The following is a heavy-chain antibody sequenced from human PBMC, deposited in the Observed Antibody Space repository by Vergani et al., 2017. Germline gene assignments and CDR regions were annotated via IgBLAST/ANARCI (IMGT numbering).Heavy chain of an antibody. D-gene: IGHD3-16*01. CDR2: IYYSGST. J-gene: IGHJ6*02. CDR1: GYSISSGGYY. CDR3: ARDRDYGGYYYGMDV. V-gene: IGHV4-31*11. Sequence: QVQLQESGPGLVKPSETLSLTCAVSGYSISSGGYYWSWIRQHPGKGLEWIGYIYYSGSTYYNPPLKSRVTISVDTSKNQFSLKLSSVTAADTAVYYCARDRDYGGYYYGMDVWGQGP.